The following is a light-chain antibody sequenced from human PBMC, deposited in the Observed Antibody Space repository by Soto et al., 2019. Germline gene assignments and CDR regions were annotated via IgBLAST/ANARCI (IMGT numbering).Light chain of an antibody. J-gene: IGLJ3*02. Sequence: QSALTQPASSSGSPGQSVTISCTGTSSDVGGYNYVSWFQQYPGRAPKLMIYEVTKRPSGVPDRFSGSKSGNTSSRTVSGLQSEDEADYDCSSYAASNNFYFVFGGGTKLTVL. CDR2: EVT. CDR3: SSYAASNNFYFV. CDR1: SSDVGGYNY. V-gene: IGLV2-8*01.